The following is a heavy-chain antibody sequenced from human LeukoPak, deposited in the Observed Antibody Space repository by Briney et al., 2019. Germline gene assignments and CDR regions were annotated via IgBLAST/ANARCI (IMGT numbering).Heavy chain of an antibody. D-gene: IGHD3-22*01. CDR2: IYYSGST. CDR1: GGSISSGGYS. V-gene: IGHV4-30-4*07. J-gene: IGHJ4*02. CDR3: ARDTYYYDSSGYYRFDY. Sequence: SETLSLTCAVSGGSISSGGYSWSWIRQPPGKGLEWIGYIYYSGSTYYNPSLKSRVTISVDTSKNQFSLKLSSVTAADTAVYYCARDTYYYDSSGYYRFDYWGQGTLVTVSS.